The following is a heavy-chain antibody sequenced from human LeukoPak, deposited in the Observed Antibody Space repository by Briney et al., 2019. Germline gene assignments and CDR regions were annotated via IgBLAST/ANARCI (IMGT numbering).Heavy chain of an antibody. CDR2: ISWSSGSK. CDR1: GFHFDDYA. V-gene: IGHV3-9*01. D-gene: IGHD1-26*01. J-gene: IGHJ4*02. Sequence: SLRLFCAASGFHFDDYAMPWVRPAPGEGLEWVSGISWSSGSKGYADSVKGRFTISRDNAKNSLYLQMNSLRAEDTAFYYCAKDIGSGSYYDYWGQGALVTVSS. CDR3: AKDIGSGSYYDY.